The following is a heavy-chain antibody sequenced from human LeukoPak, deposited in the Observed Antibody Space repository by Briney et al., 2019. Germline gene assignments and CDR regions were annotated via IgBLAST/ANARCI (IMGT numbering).Heavy chain of an antibody. V-gene: IGHV4-59*01. CDR1: GGSISSYY. CDR2: IYDRGST. J-gene: IGHJ4*02. CDR3: ARGRTFDN. Sequence: SETLSLTCTVSGGSISSYYWNWIRQPPGKGLEWIGNIYDRGSTKYNPSLKSRVTISVDTSKNQFSLRLSSVTAADTAVYYCARGRTFDNWGQGTLVTVPS.